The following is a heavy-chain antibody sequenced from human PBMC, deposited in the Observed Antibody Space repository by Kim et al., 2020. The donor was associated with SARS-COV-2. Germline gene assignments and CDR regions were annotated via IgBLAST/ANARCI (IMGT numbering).Heavy chain of an antibody. CDR3: ARGVEVGASGLGWFDP. V-gene: IGHV5-51*01. CDR2: IYPGDSDT. Sequence: GESLKISCKGSGYSFTSYWIGWVRQMPGKGLEWMGIIYPGDSDTRYSPSFQGQATISADKSISTAYLQWSSLKASDTAMYYCARGVEVGASGLGWFDPWGQGTLVTVSS. D-gene: IGHD1-26*01. CDR1: GYSFTSYW. J-gene: IGHJ5*02.